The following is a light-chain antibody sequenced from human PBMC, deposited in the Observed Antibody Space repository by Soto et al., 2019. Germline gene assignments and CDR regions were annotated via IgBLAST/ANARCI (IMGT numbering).Light chain of an antibody. Sequence: EIVLTQPPATLSLSPGERATLSCRASQSVSSYLAWYQQKPGQAPRLLIYDASNRATGIPARFSGSGSGTDFTLTISSLEPEDFAVYYCLQRSNWPLTFGGGTKVEI. J-gene: IGKJ4*01. CDR2: DAS. V-gene: IGKV3-11*01. CDR1: QSVSSY. CDR3: LQRSNWPLT.